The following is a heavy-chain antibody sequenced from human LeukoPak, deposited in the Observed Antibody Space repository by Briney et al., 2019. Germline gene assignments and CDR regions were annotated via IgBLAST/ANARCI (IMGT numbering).Heavy chain of an antibody. CDR1: GGSISNSNYF. D-gene: IGHD6-25*01. CDR2: IHHGGTT. J-gene: IGHJ4*02. V-gene: IGHV4-39*07. Sequence: PSETLSLTCTVSGGSISNSNYFWGWIRQPPGKGLEWIENIHHGGTTYYKPSLESRVTMSVDTSKNQFSLKLTSVTAADTAVYYCAREGGFYRPLDYSGQGTLVTVSS. CDR3: AREGGFYRPLDY.